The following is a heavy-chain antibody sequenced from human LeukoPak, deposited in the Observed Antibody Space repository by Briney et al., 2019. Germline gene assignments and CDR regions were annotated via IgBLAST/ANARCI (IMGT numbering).Heavy chain of an antibody. Sequence: GGSLRLSCAASGFTFSSYSMNWVRQAPGKGLEWVSYISSSSSTIYYADSVKGRFTISRDNAKNSLYLQMNSLRAEDTAVYHCARGSGSYSFNLLGFDPWGQGTLVTVPS. J-gene: IGHJ5*02. V-gene: IGHV3-48*01. D-gene: IGHD1-26*01. CDR2: ISSSSSTI. CDR3: ARGSGSYSFNLLGFDP. CDR1: GFTFSSYS.